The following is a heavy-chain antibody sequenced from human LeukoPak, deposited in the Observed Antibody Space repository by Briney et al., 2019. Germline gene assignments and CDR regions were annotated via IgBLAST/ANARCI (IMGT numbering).Heavy chain of an antibody. Sequence: PSETLSLTCTVSGVSISSSSYYWGWIRQPPGKELEWIGTTYYSGTTYYNPSIKSRVTISVDTSKNQFSLKLSSMTAADTAVYYCARVPTTTNLYYYYYMDVWGRGTTVTVSS. J-gene: IGHJ6*03. V-gene: IGHV4-39*01. CDR1: GVSISSSSYY. D-gene: IGHD1-14*01. CDR2: TYYSGTT. CDR3: ARVPTTTNLYYYYYMDV.